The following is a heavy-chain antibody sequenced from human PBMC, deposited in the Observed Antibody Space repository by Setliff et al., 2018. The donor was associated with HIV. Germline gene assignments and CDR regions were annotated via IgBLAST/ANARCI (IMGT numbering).Heavy chain of an antibody. Sequence: PGESLKISCRTSGYTFATYHIDWVRQMPGKGLEWMGKVRPGDSDTRYNPSFQGQVTISADKSINTAYLQWSSLRASDTAMYYCATRLVGYSGYNYWGQGTLVTSPQ. CDR2: VRPGDSDT. V-gene: IGHV5-51*01. D-gene: IGHD5-12*01. CDR1: GYTFATYH. J-gene: IGHJ4*02. CDR3: ATRLVGYSGYNY.